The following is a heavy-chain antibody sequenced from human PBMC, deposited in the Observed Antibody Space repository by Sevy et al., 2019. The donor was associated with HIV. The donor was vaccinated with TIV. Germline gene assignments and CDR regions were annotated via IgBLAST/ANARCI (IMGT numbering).Heavy chain of an antibody. CDR1: GYTFTGHY. Sequence: ASVKVSCKASGYTFTGHYMHWVRQAPGQGLEWMGWINPNSGSTDYAQKFQGRVTWTRDTSISTAYLELSRLTSDDTAVYYCARVFPYCSGGSCYSPYDAFDIWGQGTMVTVSS. D-gene: IGHD2-15*01. CDR3: ARVFPYCSGGSCYSPYDAFDI. V-gene: IGHV1-2*02. J-gene: IGHJ3*02. CDR2: INPNSGST.